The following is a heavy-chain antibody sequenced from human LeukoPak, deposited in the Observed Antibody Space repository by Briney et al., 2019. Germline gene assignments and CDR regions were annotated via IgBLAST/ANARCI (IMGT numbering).Heavy chain of an antibody. V-gene: IGHV1-3*01. J-gene: IGHJ5*02. CDR2: INAGNGNT. CDR3: ARDRPPYSSSWYGSGRNWFDP. CDR1: GYTFTSYA. Sequence: ASVNVSCKASGYTFTSYAMHWVRQAPGQRLEWMGWINAGNGNTKYSQKFQGRVTITRDTSASTAYMELSSLRSEDTAVYYCARDRPPYSSSWYGSGRNWFDPWGQGTLVTVSS. D-gene: IGHD6-13*01.